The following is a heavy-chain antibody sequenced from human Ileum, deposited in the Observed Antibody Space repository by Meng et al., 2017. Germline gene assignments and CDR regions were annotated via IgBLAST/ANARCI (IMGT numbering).Heavy chain of an antibody. Sequence: SETLSLTCTVSGVSISSYYWSWIRQSPGKGLQWIAYISDSGRTSYNPSLRSRVNISLDRSKNQFSLKLSSVTAADTAVYYCAALRVGNLRYVYWYFDLWGRGTLVTVSS. CDR1: GVSISSYY. CDR3: AALRVGNLRYVYWYFDL. V-gene: IGHV4-59*01. CDR2: ISDSGRT. J-gene: IGHJ2*01. D-gene: IGHD1-26*01.